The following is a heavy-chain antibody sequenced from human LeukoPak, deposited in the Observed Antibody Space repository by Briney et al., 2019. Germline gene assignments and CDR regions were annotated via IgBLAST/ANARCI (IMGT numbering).Heavy chain of an antibody. J-gene: IGHJ4*02. CDR1: GGSICSSRSY. D-gene: IGHD3-9*01. CDR3: ARHAAVACFDILKEEDY. CDR2: IYYSVST. Sequence: SETLSLTCTVSGGSICSSRSYSGWVREPPGRGLGWSVRIYYSVSTYYNPSLKRRVTLSVATSKTQFSLKLSSMTAADTAVYYCARHAAVACFDILKEEDYWGQGLLVTVSS. V-gene: IGHV4-39*01.